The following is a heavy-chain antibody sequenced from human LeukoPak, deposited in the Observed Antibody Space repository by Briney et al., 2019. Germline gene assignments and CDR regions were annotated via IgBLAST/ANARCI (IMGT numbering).Heavy chain of an antibody. D-gene: IGHD6-13*01. Sequence: SETLSLTCTVSGYSISSGYYWGWIRQPPGKGLEWIGSIYHSGSTYYNPSLKSRVTISVDTSKNQFSLKLSSVTAADTAVYYCARVRGQQLVPFDYWGQGTLVTVPS. J-gene: IGHJ4*02. CDR2: IYHSGST. CDR3: ARVRGQQLVPFDY. CDR1: GYSISSGYY. V-gene: IGHV4-38-2*02.